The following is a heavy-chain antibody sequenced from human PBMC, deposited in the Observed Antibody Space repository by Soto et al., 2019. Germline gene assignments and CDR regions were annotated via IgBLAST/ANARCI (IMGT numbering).Heavy chain of an antibody. J-gene: IGHJ6*03. CDR2: IYYSGST. CDR3: ARHKGGRYCSGGSCYPLRYYYYYMDV. D-gene: IGHD2-15*01. CDR1: GGSISSYY. V-gene: IGHV4-59*08. Sequence: KPSETLSLTCTVSGGSISSYYWSWIRQPPGKGLEWIGYIYYSGSTNYNPSLKSRVTISVDTSKNQFSLKLSSVTAADTAVYYCARHKGGRYCSGGSCYPLRYYYYYMDVWGKGTTVTVSS.